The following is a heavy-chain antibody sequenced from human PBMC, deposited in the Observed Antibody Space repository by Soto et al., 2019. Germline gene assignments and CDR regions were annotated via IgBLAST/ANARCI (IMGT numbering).Heavy chain of an antibody. V-gene: IGHV1-3*01. Sequence: QVQLVQSGAEMKKPGASVNISCQASGFTFSDTLINWVRQGPGQGLAWMGWINPANGNTRYSESFQGRVTISSLSSASTAYVALSDLRSEDTAVYYCARDIVSVGTRANDGFDVWGQGTMITVSS. CDR2: INPANGNT. CDR1: GFTFSDTL. D-gene: IGHD1-26*01. CDR3: ARDIVSVGTRANDGFDV. J-gene: IGHJ3*01.